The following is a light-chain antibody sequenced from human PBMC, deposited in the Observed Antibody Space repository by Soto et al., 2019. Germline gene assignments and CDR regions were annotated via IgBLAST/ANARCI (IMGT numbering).Light chain of an antibody. CDR1: NSDVGGSKS. Sequence: ALTQPRSVSGSPGQSVTFSCTGTNSDVGGSKSVSWYQQHPGKAPKLMIYDDIKRPSGVPDRFSGSKSGNTASLTISGLQAEDEADYYCCSYAGRYSYVFGTGTKVTAL. J-gene: IGLJ1*01. CDR3: CSYAGRYSYV. CDR2: DDI. V-gene: IGLV2-11*01.